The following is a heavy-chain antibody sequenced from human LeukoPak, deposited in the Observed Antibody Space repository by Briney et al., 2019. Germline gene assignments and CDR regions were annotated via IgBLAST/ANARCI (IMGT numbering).Heavy chain of an antibody. CDR2: VNSDGSST. V-gene: IGHV3-74*01. J-gene: IGHJ4*02. Sequence: GGSLRLSCAASGFTFSSYWMHWVRQAPGKGLVWVSRVNSDGSSTSYADSVKGRFTISRDNAKNTLYLQMNSLRAEDTAVYYCARFYCGGDCYAGYFDYWGQGTLVTVSS. D-gene: IGHD2-21*02. CDR1: GFTFSSYW. CDR3: ARFYCGGDCYAGYFDY.